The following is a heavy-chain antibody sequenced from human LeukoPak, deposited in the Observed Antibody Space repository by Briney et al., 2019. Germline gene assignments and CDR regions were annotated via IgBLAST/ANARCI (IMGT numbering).Heavy chain of an antibody. Sequence: GGSLRLSCAASGFTFSSYAMSWVRQAPGKGLEWVSAISGSGGSTYYADSVKGRFTISRDNAKNSLYLQMNSLRAEDTAVYYCARAIAAPSAYYFDYWGQGTLVTVSS. J-gene: IGHJ4*02. CDR3: ARAIAAPSAYYFDY. V-gene: IGHV3-23*01. CDR2: ISGSGGST. D-gene: IGHD6-6*01. CDR1: GFTFSSYA.